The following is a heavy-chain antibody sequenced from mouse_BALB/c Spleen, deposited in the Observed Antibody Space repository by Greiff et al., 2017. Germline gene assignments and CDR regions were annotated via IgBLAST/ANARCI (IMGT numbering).Heavy chain of an antibody. D-gene: IGHD2-4*01. CDR2: ISDGGSYT. CDR3: AKSLYYDYDRGFAY. J-gene: IGHJ3*01. V-gene: IGHV5-4*02. CDR1: GFTFSDYY. Sequence: EVQVVESGGGLVKPGGSLKLSCAASGFTFSDYYMYWVRQTPEKRLEWVATISDGGSYTYYPDSVKGRFTISRDNAKNNLYLQMSSLKSEDTAMYYCAKSLYYDYDRGFAYWGQGTLVTVSA.